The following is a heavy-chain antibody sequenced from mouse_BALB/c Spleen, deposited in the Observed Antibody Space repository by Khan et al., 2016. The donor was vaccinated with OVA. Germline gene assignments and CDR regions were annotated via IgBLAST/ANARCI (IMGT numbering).Heavy chain of an antibody. D-gene: IGHD1-1*01. CDR1: GFTFSTYG. CDR2: ISTGGHYT. J-gene: IGHJ3*01. CDR3: ARRAYYYDSEGFAY. V-gene: IGHV5-6*01. Sequence: EVELVESGGDLVKPGGSLKLSCAASGFTFSTYGMSWVRQTPDKRLEWVATISTGGHYTYYPDSVKGRFTISRDNAKNTLYLQMTSLKSEDTAMFYCARRAYYYDSEGFAYWGQGTLFTVSA.